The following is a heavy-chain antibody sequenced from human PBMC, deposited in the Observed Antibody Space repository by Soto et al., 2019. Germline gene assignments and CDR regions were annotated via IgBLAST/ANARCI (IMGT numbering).Heavy chain of an antibody. V-gene: IGHV4-4*02. CDR2: IYHSGST. Sequence: SETLSLTCAVSGGSISSSNWWSWVRQPPGKGLEWIGEIYHSGSTNYNPSLKSRVTISVDKSKNQFSLKLSSVTAADTAVYYCARAEGGNYYGMDVWGQGTTVTVSS. CDR3: ARAEGGNYYGMDV. J-gene: IGHJ6*02. CDR1: GGSISSSNW. D-gene: IGHD3-16*01.